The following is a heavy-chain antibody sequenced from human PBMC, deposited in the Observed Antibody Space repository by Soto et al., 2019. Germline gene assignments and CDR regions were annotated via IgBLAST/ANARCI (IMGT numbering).Heavy chain of an antibody. CDR1: GFTFSSYA. V-gene: IGHV3-23*01. D-gene: IGHD2-2*01. CDR3: AKTLPRYCSSTSCYAVWGYYYYMDV. CDR2: ISGSGGST. Sequence: GGSLRLSCAASGFTFSSYAMSWVRQAPGKGLEWVSAISGSGGSTYYADSVKGRFTISRDNSKNTLYLQMNSLRAEDTAVYYCAKTLPRYCSSTSCYAVWGYYYYMDVWGKGTTVTVSS. J-gene: IGHJ6*03.